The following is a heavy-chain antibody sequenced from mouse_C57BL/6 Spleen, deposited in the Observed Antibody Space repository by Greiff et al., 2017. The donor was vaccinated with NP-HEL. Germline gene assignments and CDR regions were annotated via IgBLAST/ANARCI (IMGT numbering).Heavy chain of an antibody. D-gene: IGHD1-1*01. Sequence: DVQLVESGGDLVKPGGSLKLSCAASGFTFSSYGMSWVRQTPDKRLEWVATISSGGSYTYYPDSVKGRFTISRDNAKNTLYLQMSSLKSEDTAMYYCARDYGSSSWFAYWGQGTLVTVSA. CDR1: GFTFSSYG. J-gene: IGHJ3*01. CDR2: ISSGGSYT. CDR3: ARDYGSSSWFAY. V-gene: IGHV5-6*01.